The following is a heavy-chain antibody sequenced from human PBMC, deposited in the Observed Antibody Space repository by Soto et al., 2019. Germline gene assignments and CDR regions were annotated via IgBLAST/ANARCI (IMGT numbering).Heavy chain of an antibody. CDR2: IIPIFGTA. CDR3: ASVLLVYATRYGDYYYYGMDV. V-gene: IGHV1-69*13. J-gene: IGHJ6*02. Sequence: ASVEVSCKXSGGTFSSYAISWVRQAPGQGLEWMGVIIPIFGTANYAQKFQGRVTITADESTSTAYMELSSLRSEDTAVYYCASVLLVYATRYGDYYYYGMDVWGQGTTVTVSS. CDR1: GGTFSSYA. D-gene: IGHD2-8*01.